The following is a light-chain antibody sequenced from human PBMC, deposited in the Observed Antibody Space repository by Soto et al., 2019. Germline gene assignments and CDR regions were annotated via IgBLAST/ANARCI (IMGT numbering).Light chain of an antibody. J-gene: IGLJ2*01. CDR3: QVWDSSSDHWV. CDR1: DIGIKS. V-gene: IGLV3-21*04. Sequence: SYELTQPPSVSVAPGMTARITCGGNDIGIKSVHWYQQKPGQAPVLVISYDSDRPSEIPERFSGSNSGNTATLTITRVEAGDEADYYCQVWDSSSDHWVFSGGTKLTVL. CDR2: YDS.